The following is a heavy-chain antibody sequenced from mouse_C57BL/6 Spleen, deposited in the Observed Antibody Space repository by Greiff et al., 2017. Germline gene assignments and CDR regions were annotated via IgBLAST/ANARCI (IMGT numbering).Heavy chain of an antibody. CDR2: IRLKSDYYAT. V-gene: IGHV6-3*01. D-gene: IGHD2-4*01. CDR1: GFTFSNYW. CDR3: TGIYYYDGYFDY. Sequence: EVKVEESGGGLVQPGGSMKLSCVASGFTFSNYWMNWVRQSPEKGLEWVAQIRLKSDYYATHYAESVKGRFTISRDDSKSSVNLQMNNLRAEDTGIYYCTGIYYYDGYFDYWGQGTTLTVSS. J-gene: IGHJ2*01.